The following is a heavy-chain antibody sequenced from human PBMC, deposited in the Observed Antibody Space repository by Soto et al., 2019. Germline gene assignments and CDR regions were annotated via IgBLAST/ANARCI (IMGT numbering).Heavy chain of an antibody. CDR1: GFTFSSYS. V-gene: IGHV3-48*02. CDR3: ARDPGSPYGYGYYYYYGMDV. Sequence: GGSLRLSCAASGFTFSSYSMNWVRQAPGKGLEWVSYISSSSSTIYYADSVKGRFTISRDNAKNSLYLQMNSLRDEDTAVYYCARDPGSPYGYGYYYYYGMDVWGQGTTVTVSS. CDR2: ISSSSSTI. J-gene: IGHJ6*02. D-gene: IGHD5-18*01.